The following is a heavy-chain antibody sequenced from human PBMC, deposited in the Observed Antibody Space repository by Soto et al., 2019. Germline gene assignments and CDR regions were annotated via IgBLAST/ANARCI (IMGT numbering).Heavy chain of an antibody. CDR3: ARDSHHPHSSGWYPPYGMDV. V-gene: IGHV4-31*03. CDR2: IYYSGST. J-gene: IGHJ6*02. Sequence: SETLSLTCTVSGGSISSGGYYWSWIGQHPGKGLEWIGYIYYSGSTYYNPSLKSRVTISVDTSKNQFSLKLSSVTAADTAVYYCARDSHHPHSSGWYPPYGMDVWGQGTTVTVSS. CDR1: GGSISSGGYY. D-gene: IGHD6-19*01.